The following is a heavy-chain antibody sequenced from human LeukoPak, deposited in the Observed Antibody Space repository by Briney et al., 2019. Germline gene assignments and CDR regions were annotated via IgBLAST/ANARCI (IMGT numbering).Heavy chain of an antibody. J-gene: IGHJ4*02. CDR2: ISWNSGSI. Sequence: TGGSLRLSCAASGFTFDDYAMHWVRQAPGKGLEWVSGISWNSGSIGYADSVKGRFTISRDNAKNSLYLQMNSLRAEDTALYYCAKDRGGYSYDLGRPKYYFDYWGQGTLVTVSS. CDR3: AKDRGGYSYDLGRPKYYFDY. CDR1: GFTFDDYA. V-gene: IGHV3-9*01. D-gene: IGHD5-18*01.